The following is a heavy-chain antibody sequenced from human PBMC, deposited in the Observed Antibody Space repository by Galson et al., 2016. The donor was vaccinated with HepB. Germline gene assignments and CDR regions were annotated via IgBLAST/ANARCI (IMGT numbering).Heavy chain of an antibody. Sequence: SVKVSCKASGYTSTNYYIHWVRQAPGQGLEWMGIINPSGGTIRYAQKFQGRVTMTRDTSTSTVYMELSSLRSEDTAVFYWARYGSGSFDFWGQGTLVTVSS. CDR2: INPSGGTI. CDR3: ARYGSGSFDF. J-gene: IGHJ4*02. D-gene: IGHD3-10*01. V-gene: IGHV1-46*01. CDR1: GYTSTNYY.